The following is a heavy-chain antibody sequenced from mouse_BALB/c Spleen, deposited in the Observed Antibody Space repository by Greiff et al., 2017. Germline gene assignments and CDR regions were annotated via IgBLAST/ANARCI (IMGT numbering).Heavy chain of an antibody. Sequence: EVQLQESGAELVRPGALVKLSCKASGFNIKDYYMHWVKQRPEQGLEWIGWIDPENGNTIYDPKFQGKASITADTSSNTAYLQLSSLTSEDTAVYYCARGDGTGGFAYWGQGTLVTVSA. J-gene: IGHJ3*01. D-gene: IGHD4-1*01. CDR3: ARGDGTGGFAY. V-gene: IGHV14-1*02. CDR2: IDPENGNT. CDR1: GFNIKDYY.